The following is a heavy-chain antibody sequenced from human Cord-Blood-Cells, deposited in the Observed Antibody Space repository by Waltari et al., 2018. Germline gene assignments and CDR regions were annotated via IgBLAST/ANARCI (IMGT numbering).Heavy chain of an antibody. CDR2: IYYSGST. Sequence: QVQLQESGPGLVKPSETLSLTCTVSGGSVSSGSYYWSWIRQPPGKGLEWIGYIYYSGSTNYNPSLKSRVTISVDTSKNQFSLKLSSVTAADTAVYYCASAISNSSSWYVVEDATRWWFDPWGQGTLVTVSS. V-gene: IGHV4-61*01. D-gene: IGHD6-13*01. CDR3: ASAISNSSSWYVVEDATRWWFDP. J-gene: IGHJ5*02. CDR1: GGSVSSGSYY.